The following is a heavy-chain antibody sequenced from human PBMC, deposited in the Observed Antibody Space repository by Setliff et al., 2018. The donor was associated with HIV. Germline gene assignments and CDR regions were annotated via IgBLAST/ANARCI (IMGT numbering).Heavy chain of an antibody. V-gene: IGHV3-30*02. D-gene: IGHD6-19*01. CDR2: IRYDGTYK. J-gene: IGHJ4*02. Sequence: GESLKISCAASGFTFSSYGMHWVRQAPGKGLEWVAFIRYDGTYKYYADSLKGRFTISRDNSKNTLFLQMNSLRTEDTAVYYCAKNFYSSPWSSLDYWGQGTLVT. CDR1: GFTFSSYG. CDR3: AKNFYSSPWSSLDY.